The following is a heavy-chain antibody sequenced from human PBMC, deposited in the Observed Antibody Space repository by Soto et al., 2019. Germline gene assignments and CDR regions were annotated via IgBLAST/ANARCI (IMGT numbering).Heavy chain of an antibody. V-gene: IGHV4-38-2*01. D-gene: IGHD2-15*01. CDR2: IFHGGNT. J-gene: IGHJ3*01. CDR3: ARARWYDAFDV. Sequence: SETLSLTXAVSGFFISSGNYWGWIRKPPGKGLEWIGSIFHGGNTYYNPSLKSRVTISVDMSKNQFSLKLNSVTAADTAVYYCARARWYDAFDVWGQGTVVTVSS. CDR1: GFFISSGNY.